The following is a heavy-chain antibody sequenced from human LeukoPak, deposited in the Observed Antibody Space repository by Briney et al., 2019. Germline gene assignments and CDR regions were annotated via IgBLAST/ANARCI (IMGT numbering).Heavy chain of an antibody. CDR2: IYTSENT. CDR1: GGYIGSYY. CDR3: AREGDYGDYSQSLYYMDV. V-gene: IGHV4-4*07. D-gene: IGHD4-17*01. Sequence: SETLSLTCTVSGGYIGSYYWSWIRQPAGKGLEWIGRIYTSENTDYNPSLKSRVTMSVDMSTSRFSLRLTSVTAADTAVYYCAREGDYGDYSQSLYYMDVWGKGTTVTVSS. J-gene: IGHJ6*03.